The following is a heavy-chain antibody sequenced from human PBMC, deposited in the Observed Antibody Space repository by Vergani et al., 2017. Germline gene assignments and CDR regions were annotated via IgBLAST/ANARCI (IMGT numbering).Heavy chain of an antibody. CDR1: GYTFTGYY. CDR2: INPNSGGT. V-gene: IGHV1-2*02. Sequence: QVQLVQSGAEVKKPGASVKVSCKASGYTFTGYYMHWVRQAPGQGLEWMGWINPNSGGTNYAQKFQGRVTMTRDTSISTAYMELSRLGSDDTAVYYCARVLLAEYYYGSGSPFDYWGQGTLVTVSS. CDR3: ARVLLAEYYYGSGSPFDY. D-gene: IGHD3-10*01. J-gene: IGHJ4*02.